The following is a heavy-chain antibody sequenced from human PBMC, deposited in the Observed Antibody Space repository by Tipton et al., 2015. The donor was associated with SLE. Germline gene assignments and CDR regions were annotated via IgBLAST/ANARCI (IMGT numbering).Heavy chain of an antibody. J-gene: IGHJ4*02. CDR3: ASRIRFLGGMGY. CDR1: GGSISSGGYY. Sequence: TLSLTCTVSGGSISSGGYYWSWIRQHPGKGLEWIGYIYYSGSTYYNPSLKSRVAISLDKSKNQFSLKLSSVTAADTAVYYCASRIRFLGGMGYWGQGTLVTVSS. CDR2: IYYSGST. D-gene: IGHD3-3*01. V-gene: IGHV4-31*03.